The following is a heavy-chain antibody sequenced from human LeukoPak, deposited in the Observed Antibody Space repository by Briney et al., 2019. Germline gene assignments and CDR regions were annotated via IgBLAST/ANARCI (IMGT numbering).Heavy chain of an antibody. Sequence: ASVKVSCKVSGYTLTELSMHWVRQAPGKGLEWMGDFDPEDGETIYAQKFQGRVTITADESTSTAYMELSSLRSEDTAVYYCSTYYYDSSGYYHFDYWGQGTLVTVSS. D-gene: IGHD3-22*01. CDR3: STYYYDSSGYYHFDY. V-gene: IGHV1-24*01. J-gene: IGHJ4*02. CDR2: FDPEDGET. CDR1: GYTLTELS.